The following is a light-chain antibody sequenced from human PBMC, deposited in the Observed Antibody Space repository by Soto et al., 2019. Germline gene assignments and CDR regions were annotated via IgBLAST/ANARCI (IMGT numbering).Light chain of an antibody. CDR1: SSNIGTNS. J-gene: IGLJ2*01. CDR2: RNN. Sequence: QSVLTQPPSASVTPGQRVTISCSGSSSNIGTNSVYCYQQVPGAAPKLLIYRNNQRPSGVPDRFSASKSGTSASLAISALRSEDEADYYCAACYDSLSGLLFGGGTKLTVL. CDR3: AACYDSLSGLL. V-gene: IGLV1-47*01.